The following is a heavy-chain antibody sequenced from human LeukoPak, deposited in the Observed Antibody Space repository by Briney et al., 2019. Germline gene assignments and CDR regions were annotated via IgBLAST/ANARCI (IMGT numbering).Heavy chain of an antibody. CDR3: ARDWGYSYGEPGLFDY. Sequence: KPSETLSLTCSVSIGSISSSKWWSWVRQSPVKGLEWIGEIYLYGTTNYNPSFTSRVTMSVDRSRNQFSLKLTSVTAADTAVYYCARDWGYSYGEPGLFDYWGQGTLVTVSS. D-gene: IGHD5-18*01. CDR2: IYLYGTT. J-gene: IGHJ4*02. CDR1: IGSISSSKW. V-gene: IGHV4-4*02.